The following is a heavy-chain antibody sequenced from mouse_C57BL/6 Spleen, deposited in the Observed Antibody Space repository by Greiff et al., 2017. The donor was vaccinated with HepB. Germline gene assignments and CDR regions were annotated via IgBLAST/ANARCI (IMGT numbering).Heavy chain of an antibody. Sequence: VKLVESGPGLVAPSQCLSITCTVSGFSLTSYGVSWVRQPPGKGLEWLGVIWGDGSTNYHSALIYRLSISKDNSKSQVFLKMNSLQTDDTATYYCAKGARYDSGNYFDYWGQGTTLTVSS. CDR2: IWGDGST. CDR3: AKGARYDSGNYFDY. CDR1: GFSLTSYG. D-gene: IGHD2-4*01. J-gene: IGHJ2*01. V-gene: IGHV2-3*01.